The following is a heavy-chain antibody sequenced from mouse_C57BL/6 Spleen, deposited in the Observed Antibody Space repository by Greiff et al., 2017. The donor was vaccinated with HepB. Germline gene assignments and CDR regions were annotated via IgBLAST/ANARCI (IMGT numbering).Heavy chain of an antibody. CDR2: IDPSDSET. CDR3: ASYYGNCYWSFDV. D-gene: IGHD1-1*01. CDR1: GYTFTSYW. Sequence: VQLQQSGAELVRPGSSVKLSCKASGYTFTSYWMHWVKQRPMQGLEWIGNIDPSDSETHYNQKVKDKATLTVDKSTSTAYMQLSRLTSEDSAVYYCASYYGNCYWSFDVWGTGTTVTVSS. J-gene: IGHJ1*03. V-gene: IGHV1-52*01.